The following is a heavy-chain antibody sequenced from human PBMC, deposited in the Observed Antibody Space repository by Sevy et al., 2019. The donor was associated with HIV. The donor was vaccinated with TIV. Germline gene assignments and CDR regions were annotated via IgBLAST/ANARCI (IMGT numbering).Heavy chain of an antibody. CDR3: ARGSVGRITMVRGVILGTEFDY. Sequence: ASVKVSCKASGYTFTSYDINWVRQATGQGLEWMGWMNPNSGNTGYAQKFQGRVTMTRNTSLSTAYMGLSSLRSEDTAVYYCARGSVGRITMVRGVILGTEFDYWGQGTLVTVSS. V-gene: IGHV1-8*01. CDR2: MNPNSGNT. D-gene: IGHD3-10*01. CDR1: GYTFTSYD. J-gene: IGHJ4*02.